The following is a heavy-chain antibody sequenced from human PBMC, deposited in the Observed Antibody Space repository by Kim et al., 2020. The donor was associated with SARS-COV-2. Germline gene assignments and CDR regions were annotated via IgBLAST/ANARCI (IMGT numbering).Heavy chain of an antibody. CDR3: AKEDLEWLSYFDY. CDR2: ISYDGSNK. D-gene: IGHD3-3*01. Sequence: GGSLRLSCAASGFTFSSYGMHWVRQAPGKGLEWVAVISYDGSNKYYADSVKGRFTISRDNSKNTLYLQMNSLRAEDTAVYYCAKEDLEWLSYFDYWGQGT. J-gene: IGHJ4*02. V-gene: IGHV3-30*18. CDR1: GFTFSSYG.